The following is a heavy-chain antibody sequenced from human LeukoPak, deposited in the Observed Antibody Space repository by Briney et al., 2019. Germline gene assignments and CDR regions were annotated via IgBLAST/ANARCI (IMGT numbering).Heavy chain of an antibody. CDR3: ARFGLAGKVDY. CDR1: GGSISSGGYY. CDR2: IYYSGST. J-gene: IGHJ4*02. Sequence: PSETLSLTCTVSGGSISSGGYYWSWIRQHPGKGLEWIGYIYYSGSTYYNPSLKSRVTISVDTSKNQFSLKLSSVTAADTAVYYCARFGLAGKVDYWGQGTLVTVSS. V-gene: IGHV4-31*03. D-gene: IGHD6-13*01.